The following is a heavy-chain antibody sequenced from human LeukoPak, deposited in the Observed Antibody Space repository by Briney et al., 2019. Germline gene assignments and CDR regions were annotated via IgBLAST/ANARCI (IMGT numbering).Heavy chain of an antibody. CDR3: ARQLTMIVYAFDI. CDR1: GGSISSYY. Sequence: PSETLSLTCTVSGGSISSYYWSWIRQPPGKGLEWIGYIYYSGSTNYNPSLKSRVTISVDTSKNQFSLKLSFVTAADTAVYYCARQLTMIVYAFDIWGQGTMVTVSS. J-gene: IGHJ3*02. V-gene: IGHV4-59*08. CDR2: IYYSGST. D-gene: IGHD3-22*01.